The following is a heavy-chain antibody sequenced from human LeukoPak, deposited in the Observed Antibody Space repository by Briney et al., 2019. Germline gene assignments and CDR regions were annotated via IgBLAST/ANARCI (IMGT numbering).Heavy chain of an antibody. Sequence: ASVKVSCKASGYTFTSYAMNWVRQAPGQGLEWMGWINTNTGNPTYAQGFTGRFVFSLDTSVSTAYLQISSLKAEDTAVYYCASSEFDMITFGGVIAFDYWGQGTLVTVSS. CDR3: ASSEFDMITFGGVIAFDY. CDR2: INTNTGNP. CDR1: GYTFTSYA. V-gene: IGHV7-4-1*02. D-gene: IGHD3-16*02. J-gene: IGHJ4*02.